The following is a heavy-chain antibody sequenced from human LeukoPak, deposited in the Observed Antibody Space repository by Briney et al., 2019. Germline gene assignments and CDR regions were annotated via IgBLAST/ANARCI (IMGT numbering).Heavy chain of an antibody. CDR2: IIPILGIA. CDR3: ASLRGYSGYDADY. Sequence: SVKVSCEASGGTFSSYAISWVRQAPGQGLEWMGRIIPILGIANYAQKFQGRVTITADKSTSTAYMELSSLRSEDTAVYYCASLRGYSGYDADYWGQGTLVTVSS. V-gene: IGHV1-69*04. J-gene: IGHJ4*02. CDR1: GGTFSSYA. D-gene: IGHD5-12*01.